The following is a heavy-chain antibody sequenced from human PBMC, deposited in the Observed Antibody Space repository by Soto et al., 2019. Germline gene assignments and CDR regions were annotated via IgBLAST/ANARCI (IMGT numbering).Heavy chain of an antibody. CDR2: IYYSGNT. V-gene: IGHV4-30-4*01. J-gene: IGHJ6*02. CDR3: ARYTNFSPYYHGVDV. Sequence: QVQLQESGPGLVKPSQSVSLTCTVSGVSISSGDYYWSWIRQPPGKGLEWIGSIYYSGNTNYAPSLGSRLTISIDTSRNQFSLHLMSVTAADTAIYYCARYTNFSPYYHGVDVWGQGTTVTVSS. CDR1: GVSISSGDYY. D-gene: IGHD2-8*01.